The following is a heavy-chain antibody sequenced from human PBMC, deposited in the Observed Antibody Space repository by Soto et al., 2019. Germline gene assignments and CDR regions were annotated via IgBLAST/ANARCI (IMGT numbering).Heavy chain of an antibody. CDR1: GGTFRTYA. Sequence: QVQLLQSGAEVKKPGSSVRVSCEASGGTFRTYAISWVRQAPGQGLEWMGEIIPIFGTVNYAQKFQGRVTXTXDXXPPTVYMDRRSLRSEDTAVYYCSKGAVAGTPTSYYDYGMDVWGQGTTVTVSS. V-gene: IGHV1-69*05. CDR2: IIPIFGTV. D-gene: IGHD6-19*01. CDR3: SKGAVAGTPTSYYDYGMDV. J-gene: IGHJ6*02.